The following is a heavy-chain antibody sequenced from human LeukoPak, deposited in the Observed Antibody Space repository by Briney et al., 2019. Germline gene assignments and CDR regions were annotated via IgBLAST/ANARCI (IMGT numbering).Heavy chain of an antibody. V-gene: IGHV3-7*01. Sequence: GGSLRLSCAASGFTVSSNYMSWVRQAPGKGLEWVANINEDESAKYYVDSLRGRFTISRDNTKNSLYLQMDSLRAEDTAVYYCARGLWFGEFYGYYFDYWGQGTLVTVSS. CDR3: ARGLWFGEFYGYYFDY. CDR2: INEDESAK. CDR1: GFTVSSNY. D-gene: IGHD3-10*01. J-gene: IGHJ4*02.